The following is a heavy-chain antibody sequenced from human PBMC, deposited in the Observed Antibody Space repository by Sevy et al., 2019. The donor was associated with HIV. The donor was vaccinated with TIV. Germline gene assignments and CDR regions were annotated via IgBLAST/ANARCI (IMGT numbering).Heavy chain of an antibody. Sequence: SETLSLTCTVSGGSISSGDYYWSWIRQPPGKGLEWIGYIYYSGSTYDNPSLKSRVTISVDTSKNQFSLKLSSVTAADTAVYYCASITVTTGNLDYWGQGTLVTVSS. J-gene: IGHJ4*02. CDR1: GGSISSGDYY. V-gene: IGHV4-30-4*01. CDR2: IYYSGST. CDR3: ASITVTTGNLDY. D-gene: IGHD4-17*01.